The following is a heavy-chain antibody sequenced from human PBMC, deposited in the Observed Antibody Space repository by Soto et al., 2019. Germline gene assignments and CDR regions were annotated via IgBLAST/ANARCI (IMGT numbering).Heavy chain of an antibody. J-gene: IGHJ3*02. CDR3: ARDLRQWLVLHAFDI. V-gene: IGHV3-33*01. Sequence: GGCLRLSCAASGFTFSSYGMHWVRQAPGKGLEWVAVIWYDGSNKYYADSVKGRFTISRDNSKNTLYLQMNSLRAEDTAVYYCARDLRQWLVLHAFDIWGQGTMVTVSS. D-gene: IGHD6-19*01. CDR2: IWYDGSNK. CDR1: GFTFSSYG.